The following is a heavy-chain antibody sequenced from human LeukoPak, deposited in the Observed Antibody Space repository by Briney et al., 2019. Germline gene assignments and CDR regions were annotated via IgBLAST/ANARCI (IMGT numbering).Heavy chain of an antibody. J-gene: IGHJ5*02. D-gene: IGHD2-2*01. CDR1: GDSIRTDY. CDR2: IVKRGNT. Sequence: SETLSLTCSVYGDSIRTDYWSWIRQSPGKGLEWIGKIVKRGNTQYNPSFESRVTVSSDTSKNEFSLKLNSVTSADTAIYYCARGGASCYGCHNWFDPWGQGTRVTVSS. V-gene: IGHV4-4*08. CDR3: ARGGASCYGCHNWFDP.